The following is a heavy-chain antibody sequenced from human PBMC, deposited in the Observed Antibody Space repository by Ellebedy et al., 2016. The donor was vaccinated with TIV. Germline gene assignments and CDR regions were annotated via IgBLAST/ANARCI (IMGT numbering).Heavy chain of an antibody. CDR1: GYTFTGYY. Sequence: AASVKVSCKASGYTFTGYYMHWVRQAPGQGLEWMGWINPNSGGTNYAQKFQGWVTMTRDTSISTAYMELSRLRSDDTAVYYCARVEAPSQLTGDAWWVDYWGQGTLVTVSS. CDR2: INPNSGGT. V-gene: IGHV1-2*04. CDR3: ARVEAPSQLTGDAWWVDY. D-gene: IGHD7-27*01. J-gene: IGHJ4*02.